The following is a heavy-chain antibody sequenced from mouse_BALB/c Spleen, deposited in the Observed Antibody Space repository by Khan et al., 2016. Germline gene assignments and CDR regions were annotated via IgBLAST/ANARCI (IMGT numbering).Heavy chain of an antibody. CDR3: ARIWNHGSPYFDF. V-gene: IGHV5-6-3*01. Sequence: EVELVEPGGGLVQPGGSLKLSCAASGFTFRSYGMSGVRQTPDKRLELVAIINSNGGNTYYPDSVQGRFTISRDNAKNTLYLHVSSLKSEVTALYFCARIWNHGSPYFDFWGQGATLAVSS. D-gene: IGHD1-1*01. CDR1: GFTFRSYG. J-gene: IGHJ2*01. CDR2: INSNGGNT.